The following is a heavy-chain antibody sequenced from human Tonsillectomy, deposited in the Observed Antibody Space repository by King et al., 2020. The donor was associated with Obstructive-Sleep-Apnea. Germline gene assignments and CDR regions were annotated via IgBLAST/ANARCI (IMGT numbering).Heavy chain of an antibody. CDR3: ARNSNILTGYYTGYYYGMDV. CDR2: IIPIFGTA. V-gene: IGHV1-69*01. D-gene: IGHD3-9*01. CDR1: GGTFSNYA. Sequence: VQLVESGAEVKKPGSSVKVSCKASGGTFSNYAISWVRQAPGQGLEWMGVIIPIFGTANYAQKFQGRVTITADESTSTAYMELSSLRSEDTAVYYCARNSNILTGYYTGYYYGMDVWGQGTTVTVSS. J-gene: IGHJ6*02.